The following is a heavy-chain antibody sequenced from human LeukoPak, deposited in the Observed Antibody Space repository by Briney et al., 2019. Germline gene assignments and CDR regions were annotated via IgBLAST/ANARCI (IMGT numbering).Heavy chain of an antibody. CDR1: GGSVSSGSYY. J-gene: IGHJ4*02. CDR2: IYYSGST. CDR3: ARAGPNSSGWYYFDY. V-gene: IGHV4-61*01. D-gene: IGHD6-19*01. Sequence: SETLSLTCTVSGGSVSSGSYYWSWIRQPPGKGLEWIGYIYYSGSTNYNPSLKSRVTISVDTSKNQFSLKLSSVTAADTAVYYCARAGPNSSGWYYFDYWGQGTLVTVSS.